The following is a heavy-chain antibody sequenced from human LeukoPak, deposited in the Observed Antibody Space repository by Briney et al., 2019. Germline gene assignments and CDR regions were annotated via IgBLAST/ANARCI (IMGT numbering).Heavy chain of an antibody. D-gene: IGHD5-18*01. J-gene: IGHJ4*02. CDR2: IYYSGST. Sequence: KPSETLSLTCTVSGGSITSYYWSWVRQPPGKGLEWIGYIYYSGSTNYNPSLKSRVTISVDTSKNQLSLKLSSVTAADTAVYYCARAENDGYSYGTPFDYWGQGTLVTVSS. CDR3: ARAENDGYSYGTPFDY. CDR1: GGSITSYY. V-gene: IGHV4-59*01.